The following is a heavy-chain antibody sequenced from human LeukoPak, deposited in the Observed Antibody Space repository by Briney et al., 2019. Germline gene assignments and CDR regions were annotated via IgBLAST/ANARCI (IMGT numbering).Heavy chain of an antibody. CDR3: TRDGGVSY. CDR2: INTDGSDT. V-gene: IGHV3-74*01. Sequence: GGSLRLSCVASGFSFSTSWMHWVRQAPGKGLVWVSHINTDGSDTDYADSAKGRFTISRDNAKNTLYLQMNNLRTEDTAVYYCTRDGGVSYWGQGTLVTVSS. CDR1: GFSFSTSW. D-gene: IGHD3-16*01. J-gene: IGHJ4*02.